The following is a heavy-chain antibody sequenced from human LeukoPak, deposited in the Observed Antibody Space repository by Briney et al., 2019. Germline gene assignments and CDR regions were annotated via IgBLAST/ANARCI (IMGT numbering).Heavy chain of an antibody. D-gene: IGHD2-15*01. J-gene: IGHJ4*02. V-gene: IGHV3-21*01. Sequence: GGSLRLSCAASGFTFSSYSMNWVRQAPGKGLEWVSSISSSSSSYIYYADSVKGRFTISRDNAKNSLYLQMNSLRAEDTAVYYCARDPTNCSGGSCYTFDYWGQGTLVTVSS. CDR1: GFTFSSYS. CDR3: ARDPTNCSGGSCYTFDY. CDR2: ISSSSSSYI.